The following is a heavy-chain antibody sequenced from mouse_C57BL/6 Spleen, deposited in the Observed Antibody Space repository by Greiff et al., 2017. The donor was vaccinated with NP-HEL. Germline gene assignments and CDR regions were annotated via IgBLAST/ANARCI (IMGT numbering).Heavy chain of an antibody. CDR3: ARPLDSSYAMDY. Sequence: EVKLMESGGGLVKPGGSLKLSCAASGFTFSDYGMHWVRQAPEKGLEWVAYISSGSSTIYYADTVKGRFTISRDNAKNTLFLQMTSLRSKDTDMCYCARPLDSSYAMDYWGQGTSVTVSS. D-gene: IGHD3-2*01. CDR2: ISSGSSTI. CDR1: GFTFSDYG. V-gene: IGHV5-17*01. J-gene: IGHJ4*01.